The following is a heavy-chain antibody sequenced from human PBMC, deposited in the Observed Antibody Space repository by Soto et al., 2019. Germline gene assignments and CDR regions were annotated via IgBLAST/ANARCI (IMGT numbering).Heavy chain of an antibody. V-gene: IGHV3-30-3*01. CDR3: ARDRHDYESDYAFDI. D-gene: IGHD4-17*01. Sequence: QVQLVESGGGVVQPGRSLRLSCAASGFTFSSYAMHWVRQAPGKGLEWVAVISYDGSNKYYADSVKGRFTISRDNSKNTLYLQMNSLRAEDTAVYYCARDRHDYESDYAFDIWGQGTMVTVSS. CDR1: GFTFSSYA. CDR2: ISYDGSNK. J-gene: IGHJ3*02.